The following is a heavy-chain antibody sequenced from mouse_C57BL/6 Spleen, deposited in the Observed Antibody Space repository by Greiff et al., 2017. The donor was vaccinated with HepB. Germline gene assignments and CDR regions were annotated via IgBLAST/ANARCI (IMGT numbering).Heavy chain of an antibody. CDR2: IYPSDSET. Sequence: QVQLQQPGAELVRPGSSVKLSCKASGYTFTSYWMDWVKQRPGQGLEWIGNIYPSDSETHYNQKFKDKATLTVDKSSSTAYMQLSSLTSEDSAVYYCETDGYYEAMDYWGQGTSVTDSS. V-gene: IGHV1-61*01. CDR1: GYTFTSYW. J-gene: IGHJ4*01. D-gene: IGHD2-3*01. CDR3: ETDGYYEAMDY.